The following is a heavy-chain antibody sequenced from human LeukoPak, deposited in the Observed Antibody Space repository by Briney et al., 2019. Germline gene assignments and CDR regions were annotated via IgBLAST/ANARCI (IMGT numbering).Heavy chain of an antibody. V-gene: IGHV4-38-2*02. J-gene: IGHJ4*02. CDR1: GYSVSSGYY. D-gene: IGHD3-22*01. CDR2: IYHSGST. Sequence: SETLSLTCTVSGYSVSSGYYWGWIRQPPGKGLEWIGSIYHSGSTYYNPSLKSRVTISVDTPKNQFSLKLSSVTAADTAVYYCARGDDYYDSSGYYYFDYWGQGTLVTVSS. CDR3: ARGDDYYDSSGYYYFDY.